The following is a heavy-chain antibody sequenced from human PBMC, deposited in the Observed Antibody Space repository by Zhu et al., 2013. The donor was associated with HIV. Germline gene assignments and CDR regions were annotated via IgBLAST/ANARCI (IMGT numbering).Heavy chain of an antibody. D-gene: IGHD2-15*01. J-gene: IGHJ4*02. CDR3: ARDSWDIHSSRLETDDY. Sequence: QVQLVQSGAEVKKPGASVKVSCKASGYTFTSYGISWVRQAPGQGLEWMGWISAYNGNTNYAQKLQGRVTMTTDTSTSTAYMELRSLRSDDTAVYYCARDSWDIHSSRLETDDYWGQGNPWSPSPQ. CDR2: ISAYNGNT. V-gene: IGHV1-18*01. CDR1: GYTFTSYG.